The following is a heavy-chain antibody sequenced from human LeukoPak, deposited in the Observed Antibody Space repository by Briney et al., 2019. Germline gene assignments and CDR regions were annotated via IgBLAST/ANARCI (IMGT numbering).Heavy chain of an antibody. CDR2: ISGRGGST. Sequence: PGGSLRLSCAPSGFTFRSYAMRWVRQARGKGLEGFSPISGRGGSTYYADSVKGRFTISRDNSKTTLSLQMKSLRAEDTAVYYCAKSAVGDSSGYSITPDFDYWGQGTLVTVSS. D-gene: IGHD3-22*01. J-gene: IGHJ4*02. CDR1: GFTFRSYA. CDR3: AKSAVGDSSGYSITPDFDY. V-gene: IGHV3-23*01.